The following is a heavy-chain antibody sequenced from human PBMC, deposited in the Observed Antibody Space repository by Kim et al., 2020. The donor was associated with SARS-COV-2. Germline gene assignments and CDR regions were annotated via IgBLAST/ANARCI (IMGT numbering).Heavy chain of an antibody. CDR3: ARDSVGYCSGGSCYKAFDL. CDR2: IYTSGST. D-gene: IGHD2-15*01. Sequence: SETLSLTCTVSGGSISSYYWSWIRQPAGKGLEWIGLIYTSGSTNYNPSLKSRVTMSVDTSKNQFSLKLSSVTAADTAVYYCARDSVGYCSGGSCYKAFDLWGQGTLVTVSS. CDR1: GGSISSYY. V-gene: IGHV4-4*07. J-gene: IGHJ5*02.